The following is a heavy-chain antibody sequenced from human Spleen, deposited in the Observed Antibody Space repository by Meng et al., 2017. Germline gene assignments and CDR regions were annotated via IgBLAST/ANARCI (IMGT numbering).Heavy chain of an antibody. CDR1: GFTFSSYW. CDR2: INTAGNTT. CDR3: ARDLGGIFAY. Sequence: GESLKISCVASGFTFSSYWMHWVRQDPGKGLVWVSRINTAGNTTCDADSVKGRFTISRDTAKNTLYLQMNSLRAEDTAVYYCARDLGGIFAYWGQGALVTVSS. J-gene: IGHJ4*02. D-gene: IGHD6-13*01. V-gene: IGHV3-74*01.